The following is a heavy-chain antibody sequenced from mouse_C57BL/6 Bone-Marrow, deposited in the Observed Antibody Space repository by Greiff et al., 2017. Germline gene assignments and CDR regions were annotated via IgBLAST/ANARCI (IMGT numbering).Heavy chain of an antibody. CDR2: IDPSDSYT. D-gene: IGHD4-1*01. V-gene: IGHV1-69*01. Sequence: QVQLQQSGAELVMPGASVKLSCKASGYTFTSYWMHWVKQRPGQGLEWIGEIDPSDSYTNYNQKFKGKSTLTVDKSSSTAYMQLSSLTSEDSAVYYCARRTVYYFDYWGPGTTLTVSS. J-gene: IGHJ2*01. CDR1: GYTFTSYW. CDR3: ARRTVYYFDY.